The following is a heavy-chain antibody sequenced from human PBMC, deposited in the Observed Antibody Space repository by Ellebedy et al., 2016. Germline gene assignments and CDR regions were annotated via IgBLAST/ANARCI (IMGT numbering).Heavy chain of an antibody. Sequence: GGSLRLSCKASGYSFTNYWIGWVRQMPGKGPEWMGIIYPRDSDTRYSPSFQGQISISADTSISTAYLHWSSLKASDTAMYYCARRDEGGYKYGYEDYWGQGTLVTVSS. CDR3: ARRDEGGYKYGYEDY. D-gene: IGHD5-18*01. V-gene: IGHV5-51*01. J-gene: IGHJ4*02. CDR1: GYSFTNYW. CDR2: IYPRDSDT.